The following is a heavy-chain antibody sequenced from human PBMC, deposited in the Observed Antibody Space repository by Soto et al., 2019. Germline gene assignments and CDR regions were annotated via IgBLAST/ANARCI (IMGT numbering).Heavy chain of an antibody. J-gene: IGHJ6*03. CDR3: ARTLQEAGWDDYYYSRDV. D-gene: IGHD1-26*01. CDR2: IFSNDEK. CDR1: GFSLSNARMG. Sequence: QVTLKESGPVLVKPTETLTLTCTVSGFSLSNARMGVSWIRQPPGKALEWLAHIFSNDEKSYSTSLKSRLTIAKDTSKSQVVLTMTNMDPVYTAKYYCARTLQEAGWDDYYYSRDVWGKGTTVTVSS. V-gene: IGHV2-26*01.